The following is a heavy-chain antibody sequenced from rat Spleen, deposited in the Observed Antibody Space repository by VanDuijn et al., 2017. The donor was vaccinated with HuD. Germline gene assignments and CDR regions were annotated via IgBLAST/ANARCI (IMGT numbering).Heavy chain of an antibody. Sequence: EVQLVESGGGLVQPGRSLKLSCAASGFTFSNYYMAWVRQAPTKGLEWVATISYDGSSTYYRDSVKGRFTVSRDNAKGTLFLQMDSLWSEDTATYYCAVAGYGYWGQGVVVTVSS. CDR2: ISYDGSST. J-gene: IGHJ2*01. D-gene: IGHD4-3*01. V-gene: IGHV5-29*01. CDR1: GFTFSNYY. CDR3: AVAGYGY.